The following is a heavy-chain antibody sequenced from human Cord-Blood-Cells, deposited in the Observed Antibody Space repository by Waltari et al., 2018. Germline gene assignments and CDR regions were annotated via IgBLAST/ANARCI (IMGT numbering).Heavy chain of an antibody. J-gene: IGHJ3*02. CDR1: GGSFSGYY. CDR3: ARIPLDCSSTSCYAFDI. D-gene: IGHD2-2*01. CDR2: INHSGST. V-gene: IGHV4-34*01. Sequence: QVQLQQWGAGLLKPSETLSLTCAVSGGSFSGYYWSWIGQPPGKGLEWIGEINHSGSTNYNPSLKSRVTISVDTSKNQFSLKLSSVTAADTAVYYCARIPLDCSSTSCYAFDIWGQGTMVTVSS.